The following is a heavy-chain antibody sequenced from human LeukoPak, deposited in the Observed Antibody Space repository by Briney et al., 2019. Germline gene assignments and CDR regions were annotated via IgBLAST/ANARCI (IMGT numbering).Heavy chain of an antibody. CDR2: IYASGNI. CDR1: GGSISSYY. V-gene: IGHV4-4*07. CDR3: ARGRSSSWYYFDS. D-gene: IGHD6-13*01. Sequence: SETLSLTCTVSGGSISSYYWSWVRQPAGKGLEWIGRIYASGNINYNPSLKGRVTMTVDTSKNQFSLNLSSVTAADTAVYYCARGRSSSWYYFDSWGQGTLVTVSS. J-gene: IGHJ4*02.